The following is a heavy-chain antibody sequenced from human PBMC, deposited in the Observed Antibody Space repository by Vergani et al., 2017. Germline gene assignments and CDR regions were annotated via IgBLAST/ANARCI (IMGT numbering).Heavy chain of an antibody. CDR3: ARAYSSGWYSGDYFDY. V-gene: IGHV4-59*01. CDR1: GGSISSYY. Sequence: QVQLQESGPGLVKPSETLSLTCTVSGGSISSYYWSWIRQPPGKGLEWIGYIYYSGSTNYNPSLKSRVTLSVDTSKNQFSLKLSSVTAADTAVYYCARAYSSGWYSGDYFDYWGQGTLVTVSS. J-gene: IGHJ4*02. D-gene: IGHD6-19*01. CDR2: IYYSGST.